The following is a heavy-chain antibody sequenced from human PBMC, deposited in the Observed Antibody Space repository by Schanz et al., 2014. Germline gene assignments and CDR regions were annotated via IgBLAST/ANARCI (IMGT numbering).Heavy chain of an antibody. CDR2: ISYDGNTK. J-gene: IGHJ4*02. D-gene: IGHD3-3*01. CDR3: ARDLLVSHYDCWSGNDY. CDR1: GFTFNSYA. Sequence: QVQLVESGGGVVQPGGSLRLSCAASGFTFNSYAFHWVRQAPGKGLEWVALISYDGNTKYYADSVKGRFTISRDNSKNTLYLQMNSLRADDTAVYYCARDLLVSHYDCWSGNDYWGQGTLVTVSS. V-gene: IGHV3-30-3*01.